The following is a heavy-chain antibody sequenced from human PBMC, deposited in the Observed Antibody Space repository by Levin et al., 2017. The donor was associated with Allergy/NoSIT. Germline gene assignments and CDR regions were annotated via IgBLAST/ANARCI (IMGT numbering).Heavy chain of an antibody. J-gene: IGHJ4*02. V-gene: IGHV4-59*01. D-gene: IGHD3-22*01. Sequence: SQTLSLTCTVSGGSISYYYWSWIRPPPGKGLEWIGYIYYSGSTNYNPSLKSRVTISVDTSKNQFSLRLSSVTAADTAVYYCARAGDSSGNFDYWGQGTLVTVSS. CDR1: GGSISYYY. CDR3: ARAGDSSGNFDY. CDR2: IYYSGST.